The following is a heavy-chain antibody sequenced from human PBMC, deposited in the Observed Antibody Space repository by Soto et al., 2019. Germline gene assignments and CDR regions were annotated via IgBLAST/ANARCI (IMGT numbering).Heavy chain of an antibody. CDR1: GFTFSSYS. CDR2: ISSSSSTI. J-gene: IGHJ6*02. D-gene: IGHD3-16*01. CDR3: ARASYNYYGMDV. Sequence: VGSLRLSCAASGFTFSSYSMNWVRQAPGKGLEWVSYISSSSSTIYYADSVKGRFTISRDNAKNSLYLQMNSLRDEDTAVYYCARASYNYYGMDVWGQGTTVTVSS. V-gene: IGHV3-48*02.